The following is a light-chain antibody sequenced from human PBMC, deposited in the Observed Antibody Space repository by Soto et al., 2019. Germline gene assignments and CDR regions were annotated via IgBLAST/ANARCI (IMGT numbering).Light chain of an antibody. CDR2: DAS. Sequence: EIVLTQSPATLYWSSGERATLSCRASQTVSNSLAWYQQKPGQAPRLLMYDASNRATGIPARFSGSGSGTDFTLTISSLEPEDFAVYYCQQRSNLPLYTFGQGTKLEIK. V-gene: IGKV3-11*01. CDR1: QTVSNS. J-gene: IGKJ2*01. CDR3: QQRSNLPLYT.